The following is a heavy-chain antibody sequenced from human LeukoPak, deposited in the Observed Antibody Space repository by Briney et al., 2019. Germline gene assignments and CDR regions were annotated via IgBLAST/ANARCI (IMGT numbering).Heavy chain of an antibody. CDR1: GGSISSNYH. D-gene: IGHD6-13*01. CDR2: IYYSGNT. V-gene: IGHV4-39*01. CDR3: ARLGIAATGPAI. Sequence: SETLSLTCTVSGGSISSNYHWGWIRQPPGKGLEWIASIYYSGNTYYNTSLKSRVTISVYTSNNQFSLKLSSVTAADTAVYYCARLGIAATGPAIWGQGTMVSVSS. J-gene: IGHJ3*02.